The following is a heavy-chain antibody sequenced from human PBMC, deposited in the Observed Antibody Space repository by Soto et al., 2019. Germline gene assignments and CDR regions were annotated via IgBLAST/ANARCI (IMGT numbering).Heavy chain of an antibody. J-gene: IGHJ6*02. CDR1: GGSISSSSYY. CDR2: IYYSGST. V-gene: IGHV4-39*01. Sequence: SETLSLTCTVSGGSISSSSYYWGWIRQPPGKGLEWIGSIYYSGSTYYNPSLKSRVTISVDTSKNQFSLKPSSVTAADTAVYYCANLSYYDFWSGYHLYYYYGMDVWGQGTTVTVSS. CDR3: ANLSYYDFWSGYHLYYYYGMDV. D-gene: IGHD3-3*01.